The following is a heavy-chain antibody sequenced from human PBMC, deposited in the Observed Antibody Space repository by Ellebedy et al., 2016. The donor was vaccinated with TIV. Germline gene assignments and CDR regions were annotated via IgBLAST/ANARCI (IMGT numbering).Heavy chain of an antibody. V-gene: IGHV3-23*01. CDR2: ISGSGDST. D-gene: IGHD1-26*01. Sequence: PGGSLRLSCAASGFTFSSYAMSWVRQAPGKGLEWVSGISGSGDSTYYADSVKGRFTISRDSSENTLYLQMNSLRAEDTAVYYCAKDDGGTYIRVDGGNWFDPWGQGTLVTVSS. CDR3: AKDDGGTYIRVDGGNWFDP. CDR1: GFTFSSYA. J-gene: IGHJ5*02.